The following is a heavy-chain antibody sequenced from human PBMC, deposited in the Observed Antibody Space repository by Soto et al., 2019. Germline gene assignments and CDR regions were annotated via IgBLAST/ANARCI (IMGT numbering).Heavy chain of an antibody. CDR1: GGTFSSYG. J-gene: IGHJ4*02. CDR2: IIPLFGTA. Sequence: QVQLVQSGAEVKKPGSSVKVSCKASGGTFSSYGFSWVRQAPGQGLEWMGGIIPLFGTANYAQKFQGRVTINADESRNTTYMELSSLRSEDSAVYYCARDECSGGSCYSDYWGQGTLVTVSS. CDR3: ARDECSGGSCYSDY. D-gene: IGHD2-15*01. V-gene: IGHV1-69*01.